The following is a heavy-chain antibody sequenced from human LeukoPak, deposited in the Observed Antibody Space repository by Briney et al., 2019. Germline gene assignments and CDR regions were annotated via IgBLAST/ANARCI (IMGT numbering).Heavy chain of an antibody. Sequence: SETLSLTCTVSGGSISSYYWSWIRQPPGKGLEWIGFIYYSGSTNYNPSLKSRVTISVDTSKNQFSLKLSSVTAADTAVYYCASPGIVAAGTDRGFDYWGQGTLVTVSS. CDR2: IYYSGST. J-gene: IGHJ4*02. CDR3: ASPGIVAAGTDRGFDY. CDR1: GGSISSYY. V-gene: IGHV4-59*01. D-gene: IGHD6-13*01.